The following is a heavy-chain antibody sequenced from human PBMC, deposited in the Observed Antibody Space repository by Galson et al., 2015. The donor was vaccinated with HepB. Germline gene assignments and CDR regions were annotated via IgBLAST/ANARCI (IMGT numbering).Heavy chain of an antibody. CDR3: ARHQLRSAFDI. Sequence: YWIGWVRQMPGKGLEWMGIIYPGDSDTRYSPSFQGQVTISADKSISTAYLQWSSLKASDTAMYYCARHQLRSAFDIWGQGTMVTVSS. J-gene: IGHJ3*02. D-gene: IGHD5-12*01. V-gene: IGHV5-51*01. CDR2: IYPGDSDT. CDR1: YW.